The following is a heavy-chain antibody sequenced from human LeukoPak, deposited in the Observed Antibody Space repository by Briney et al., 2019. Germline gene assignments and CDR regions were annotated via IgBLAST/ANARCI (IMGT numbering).Heavy chain of an antibody. CDR1: GYTFTSYG. CDR3: ARDPPTALASGRQDY. D-gene: IGHD5-18*01. CDR2: ISAYNGDT. V-gene: IGHV1-18*01. Sequence: ASVKVSCKASGYTFTSYGFTWVRQAPGQGLEWMGWISAYNGDTNYAQKFQGRVTLTTDTSTSTAYMELRSLTSDDTAVYYCARDPPTALASGRQDYWGQGTLVTVSS. J-gene: IGHJ4*02.